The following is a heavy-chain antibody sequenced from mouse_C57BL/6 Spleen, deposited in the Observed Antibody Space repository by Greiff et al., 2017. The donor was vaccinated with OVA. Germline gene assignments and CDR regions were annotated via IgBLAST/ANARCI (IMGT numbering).Heavy chain of an antibody. CDR2: IRSKSNNYAT. D-gene: IGHD2-5*01. CDR3: VREGDYSNPWYFDV. J-gene: IGHJ1*03. Sequence: EVQRVASGGGLVQPKGSLKLSCAASGFSFNTYAMNWVRPAPGKGLEWVARIRSKSNNYATYYADSVQDSFTFSRDESESMVYLQMNNMKSEDTAMYYCVREGDYSNPWYFDVWGTGTTVTVSS. CDR1: GFSFNTYA. V-gene: IGHV10-1*01.